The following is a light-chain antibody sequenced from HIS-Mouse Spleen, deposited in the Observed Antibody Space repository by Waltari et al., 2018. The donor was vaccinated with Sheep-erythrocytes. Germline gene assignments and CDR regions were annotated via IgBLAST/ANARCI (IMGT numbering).Light chain of an antibody. CDR2: DVS. CDR1: SSYVGGYHY. CDR3: CSYAGSYNHV. Sequence: QSALTQPASVSGSPGQSVTIPCTGTSSYVGGYHYVPWYPQHPGKAPKLMIYDVSKRPSGVPDRFSGSKSGNTASLTISGLQAEDEADYYCCSYAGSYNHVFATGTKVTVL. J-gene: IGLJ1*01. V-gene: IGLV2-11*01.